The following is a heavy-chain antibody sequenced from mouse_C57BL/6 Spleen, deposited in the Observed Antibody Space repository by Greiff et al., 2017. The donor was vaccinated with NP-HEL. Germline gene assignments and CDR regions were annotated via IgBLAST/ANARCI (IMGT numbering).Heavy chain of an antibody. D-gene: IGHD1-1*01. V-gene: IGHV5-9-1*02. J-gene: IGHJ2*01. CDR1: GFTFSSYA. CDR3: TRVHYGSSHFDY. Sequence: EVMLVESGEGLVKPGGSLKLSCAASGFTFSSYAMSWVRQTPEKRLEWVAYISSGGDYIYYADTVKGRFTISRDNARNTLYLQMSSLKSEDTAMYYCTRVHYGSSHFDYWGQGTTLTVSS. CDR2: ISSGGDYI.